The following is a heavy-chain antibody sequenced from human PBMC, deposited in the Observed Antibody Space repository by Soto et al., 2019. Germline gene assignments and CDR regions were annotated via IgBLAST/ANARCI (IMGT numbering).Heavy chain of an antibody. D-gene: IGHD4-17*01. V-gene: IGHV3-74*01. CDR2: INSDGSRT. CDR1: GFTLSSYW. CDR3: ARGGGGDVYGGNDAMDG. Sequence: EVQLVDSGGGLVQPGGSLRLSCAASGFTLSSYWMHWVRQVPGKGLVWVSGINSDGSRTSYADSVKGRLTISRDNAKNTLSLQTNSTRAEDRALYDCARGGGGDVYGGNDAMDGWGQVTTVTVSS. J-gene: IGHJ6*02.